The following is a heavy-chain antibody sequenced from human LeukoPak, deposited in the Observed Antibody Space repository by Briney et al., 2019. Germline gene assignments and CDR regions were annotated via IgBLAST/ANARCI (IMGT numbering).Heavy chain of an antibody. Sequence: PSETLSLTCTVSGGSISSSSYYWGWIRQPPGKGLEWIGYIYYSGSTYYNPSLKSRVTISVDTSKNQFSLKLSSVTAADTAVYYCARDSVDYTDYYYGMDVWGQGTTVTVSS. CDR1: GGSISSSSYY. CDR2: IYYSGST. CDR3: ARDSVDYTDYYYGMDV. J-gene: IGHJ6*02. V-gene: IGHV4-31*03. D-gene: IGHD4-11*01.